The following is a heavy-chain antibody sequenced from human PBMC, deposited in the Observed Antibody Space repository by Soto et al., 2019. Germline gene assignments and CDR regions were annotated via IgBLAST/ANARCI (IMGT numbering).Heavy chain of an antibody. CDR1: GGSVSSGDYF. CDR3: ARSPNYYCYGFDV. Sequence: KPSDTLSLTCTVSGGSVSSGDYFWSWLRQSPGKRLEWIAYIYYSGSTNYNPSLKSRATISVDTSKSQVSLTLTSMTAADAALYYCARSPNYYCYGFDVWGQGTAVTVSS. D-gene: IGHD3-10*01. J-gene: IGHJ6*02. CDR2: IYYSGST. V-gene: IGHV4-61*08.